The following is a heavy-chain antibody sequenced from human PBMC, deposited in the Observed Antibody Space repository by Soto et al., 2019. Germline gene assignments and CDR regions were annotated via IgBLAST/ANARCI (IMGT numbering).Heavy chain of an antibody. CDR2: ISSSSSYI. V-gene: IGHV3-21*01. Sequence: GGSLRLSCAASGFTFSSYSMNWVRQAPGKGLEWVSSISSSSSYIYYADSVKGRFTISRDNAKNSLYLQMNSLRAEDTAVYYCARDMGDYVPYLNWFDPWGQGTLVTISS. D-gene: IGHD4-17*01. CDR1: GFTFSSYS. CDR3: ARDMGDYVPYLNWFDP. J-gene: IGHJ5*02.